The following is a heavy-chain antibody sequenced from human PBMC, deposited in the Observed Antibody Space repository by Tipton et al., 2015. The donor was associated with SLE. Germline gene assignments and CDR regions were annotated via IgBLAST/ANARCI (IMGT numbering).Heavy chain of an antibody. CDR1: GTSISGYY. V-gene: IGHV4-59*01. CDR2: ISYSGNT. J-gene: IGHJ2*01. Sequence: LRLSCTVSGTSISGYYWNWIRQSPGRGLEWVGYISYSGNTNYNPSLKRRVTISVDTSKTHFSLNLSSVTAADTAVYYCARDTSSSSDSTGWGSLGLWGRGTLVNVSS. D-gene: IGHD2-8*02. CDR3: ARDTSSSSDSTGWGSLGL.